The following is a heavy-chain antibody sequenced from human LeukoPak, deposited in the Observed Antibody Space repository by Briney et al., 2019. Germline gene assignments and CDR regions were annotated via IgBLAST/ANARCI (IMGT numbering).Heavy chain of an antibody. Sequence: SETLSLTCAVYGGSFSGYYWSWIRQPPGKGLEWIGEINHSGSTNYNPSLKSRVTISVDTSKNQFSLKLSSVTAADTAVYYCARHISVTYYYYYYYMDVWGKGTTVTISS. CDR1: GGSFSGYY. CDR3: ARHISVTYYYYYYYMDV. J-gene: IGHJ6*03. CDR2: INHSGST. D-gene: IGHD4-17*01. V-gene: IGHV4-34*01.